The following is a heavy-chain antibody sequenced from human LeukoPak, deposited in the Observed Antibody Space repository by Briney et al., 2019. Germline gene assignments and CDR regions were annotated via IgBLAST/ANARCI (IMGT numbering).Heavy chain of an antibody. J-gene: IGHJ4*02. CDR2: ISGSGGST. V-gene: IGHV3-23*01. CDR1: GFTFSSNA. CDR3: AKDLGRFPEVFDY. Sequence: PGGSLTLSCAASGFTFSSNAMSRVPQAPGQGLEWVSAISGSGGSTYYADSVKGRFTISRANSTNTLYLQMNSLRAEDTAVYYCAKDLGRFPEVFDYWGQGTLVTVSS.